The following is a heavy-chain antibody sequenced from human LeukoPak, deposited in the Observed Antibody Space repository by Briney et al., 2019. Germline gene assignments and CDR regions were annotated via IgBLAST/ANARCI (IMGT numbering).Heavy chain of an antibody. J-gene: IGHJ5*02. CDR1: GYTFTSYG. CDR3: ARQYCSSTSCYPHIWWFDP. V-gene: IGHV1-18*01. D-gene: IGHD2-2*01. CDR2: ISAYNGNT. Sequence: ASVKVSCKASGYTFTSYGISWVRQAPGQGLEWMGWISAYNGNTNYAQKLQGRVTMTTDTSTSTAYMELRSLRSDDTAVYYCARQYCSSTSCYPHIWWFDPWGQGTLVTVSS.